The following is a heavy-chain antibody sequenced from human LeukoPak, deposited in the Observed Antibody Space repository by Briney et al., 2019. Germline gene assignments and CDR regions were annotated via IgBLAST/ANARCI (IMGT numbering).Heavy chain of an antibody. Sequence: SVKVSCKASGGTFSSYAISWVRQAPGQGLEWMGGIIPIFGAANYAQKFQGRVTITADESTSTAYMELSSLRSEDTAVYYCARGVSGIVVVTPDDAFDIWGQGTMVTVSS. CDR3: ARGVSGIVVVTPDDAFDI. D-gene: IGHD2-21*02. CDR1: GGTFSSYA. CDR2: IIPIFGAA. V-gene: IGHV1-69*13. J-gene: IGHJ3*02.